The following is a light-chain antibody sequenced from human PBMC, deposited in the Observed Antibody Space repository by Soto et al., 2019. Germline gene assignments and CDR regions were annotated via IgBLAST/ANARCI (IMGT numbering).Light chain of an antibody. CDR1: RSVGSY. Sequence: EILLTQSPATLSLSPGERATLSCRASRSVGSYLAWYQQKPGQAPRLLIYDASNRATGIPARFSGSGSGTDFTLTISSLEPEDFAVYYCQQRSNWPPITFGQGTRLENK. CDR3: QQRSNWPPIT. CDR2: DAS. V-gene: IGKV3-11*01. J-gene: IGKJ5*01.